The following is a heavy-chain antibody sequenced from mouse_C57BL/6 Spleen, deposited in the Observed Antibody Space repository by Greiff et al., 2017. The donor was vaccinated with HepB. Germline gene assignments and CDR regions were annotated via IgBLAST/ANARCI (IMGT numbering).Heavy chain of an antibody. CDR2: IDPSDSET. Sequence: QVHVKQSGAELVRPGSSVKLSCKASGYTFTSYWMHWVKQRPIQGLEWIGNIDPSDSETHYNQKFKDKATLTVDKSSSTAYMQLSSLTSEDSAVYYCARRKDYGNFYFDYWGQGTTLTVSS. CDR1: GYTFTSYW. D-gene: IGHD2-1*01. CDR3: ARRKDYGNFYFDY. V-gene: IGHV1-52*01. J-gene: IGHJ2*01.